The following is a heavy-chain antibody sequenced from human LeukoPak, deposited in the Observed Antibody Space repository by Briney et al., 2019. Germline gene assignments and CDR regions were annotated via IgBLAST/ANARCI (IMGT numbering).Heavy chain of an antibody. D-gene: IGHD3-10*01. CDR1: GYSISSGYY. Sequence: PSETLSLNCNVSGYSISSGYYWGWIRQPPGKGLQWIGSIYNTGSTYYNPSLKSRITISVDTSKNQFSLRVTSVTATDTAVYYCARVPPHYYGTGCPDWGQGTLVTVSA. CDR3: ARVPPHYYGTGCPD. CDR2: IYNTGST. J-gene: IGHJ4*02. V-gene: IGHV4-38-2*02.